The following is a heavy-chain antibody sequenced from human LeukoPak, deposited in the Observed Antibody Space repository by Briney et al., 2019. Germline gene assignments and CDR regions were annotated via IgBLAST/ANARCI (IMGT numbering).Heavy chain of an antibody. Sequence: GGSLRLSCAASGFTFCDHFLDWVRQAPGKGLEWVGRTRNKANSYITEYAASVKGRFTISRDGSKNSLYLQMSSLKTDDTAMYYCASIRGTFGYWGQGTLVTVSS. D-gene: IGHD1-26*01. CDR1: GFTFCDHF. J-gene: IGHJ4*02. V-gene: IGHV3-72*01. CDR3: ASIRGTFGY. CDR2: TRNKANSYIT.